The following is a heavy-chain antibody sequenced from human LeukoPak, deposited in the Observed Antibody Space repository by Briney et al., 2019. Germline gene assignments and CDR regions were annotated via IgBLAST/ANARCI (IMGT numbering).Heavy chain of an antibody. J-gene: IGHJ1*01. CDR1: GFTFSSYA. V-gene: IGHV3-30*01. D-gene: IGHD2-15*01. Sequence: GRSLRLSCAASGFTFSSYAMHWVRQAPGKGLEWVADISSDGATQYYADSVKGRFTISRDNSKNTLNLQMNSLRPGDTAVYYCAKGCLGGGNCFFFQHWGQGTLVTVSS. CDR2: ISSDGATQ. CDR3: AKGCLGGGNCFFFQH.